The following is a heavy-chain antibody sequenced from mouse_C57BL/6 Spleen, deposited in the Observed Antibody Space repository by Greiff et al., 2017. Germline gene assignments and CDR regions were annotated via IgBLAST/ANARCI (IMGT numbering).Heavy chain of an antibody. V-gene: IGHV1-61*01. Sequence: VQLQQPGAELVRPGSSVKLSCKASGYTFTSYWMDWVKQRPGQGLEWIGNIYPSDSETHYNQKFKDKATLTVDKSSSTAYMQLSSLTSEDSAVYYCARWNYRFYYAMVYWGQGTSVTVSS. J-gene: IGHJ4*01. CDR3: ARWNYRFYYAMVY. CDR2: IYPSDSET. CDR1: GYTFTSYW. D-gene: IGHD1-2*01.